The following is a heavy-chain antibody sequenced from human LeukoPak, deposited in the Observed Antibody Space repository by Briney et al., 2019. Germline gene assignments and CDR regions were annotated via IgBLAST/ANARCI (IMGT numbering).Heavy chain of an antibody. CDR1: GFTFSDYY. J-gene: IGHJ4*02. CDR2: ISSSSSYT. V-gene: IGHV3-11*03. Sequence: GGSLRLSCAASGFTFSDYYMSWIRQAPGKGLEWVSYISSSSSYTNYADSVKGRFTISRDNAENSLYLQLNSLRAEDTAVYYCGRNRRQQLVPSDFDYWGQGTLVTVSS. CDR3: GRNRRQQLVPSDFDY. D-gene: IGHD6-13*01.